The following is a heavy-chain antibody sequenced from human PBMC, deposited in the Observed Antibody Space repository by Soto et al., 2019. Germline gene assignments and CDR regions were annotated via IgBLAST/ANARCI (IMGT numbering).Heavy chain of an antibody. J-gene: IGHJ4*02. Sequence: QVQLQESGPGLVKPSETLSLTCTVSGGSISTYYWSWIREPPGRGLEWIGYIFYRGSTDYNPSPQSRVTTSLDTSKNQFSLKPSSVTAADTAGYYCARSSSIRGFDYWGQGTLVTVSS. CDR1: GGSISTYY. CDR2: IFYRGST. D-gene: IGHD3-3*02. CDR3: ARSSSIRGFDY. V-gene: IGHV4-59*01.